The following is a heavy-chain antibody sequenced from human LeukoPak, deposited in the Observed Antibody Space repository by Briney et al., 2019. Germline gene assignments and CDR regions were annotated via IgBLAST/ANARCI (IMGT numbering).Heavy chain of an antibody. V-gene: IGHV1-2*02. Sequence: ASVKVSCKASGYTFTGYYMHWVRQAPGQGLEWMGWINPTSGGTNYAQKFKGRVTMTRDTSISTAYIELNRLTSDDTAEYYCASGEALVFDSSGVLDYWGQGTLVTVSS. D-gene: IGHD3-22*01. CDR2: INPTSGGT. J-gene: IGHJ4*02. CDR1: GYTFTGYY. CDR3: ASGEALVFDSSGVLDY.